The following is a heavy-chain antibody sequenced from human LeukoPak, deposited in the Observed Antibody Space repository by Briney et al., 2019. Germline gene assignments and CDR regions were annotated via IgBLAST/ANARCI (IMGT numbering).Heavy chain of an antibody. CDR1: GGSISSYY. CDR3: ARMGRLGELSLFDY. D-gene: IGHD3-16*02. Sequence: PSETLSLTCTVSGGSISSYYWSWIRQPPGKGLEWIGYVYYSGSTNYNPPLKSRVTISVDTSKNQFSLKLSSVTAADTAVYYCARMGRLGELSLFDYWGQGTLVTVSS. CDR2: VYYSGST. V-gene: IGHV4-59*08. J-gene: IGHJ4*02.